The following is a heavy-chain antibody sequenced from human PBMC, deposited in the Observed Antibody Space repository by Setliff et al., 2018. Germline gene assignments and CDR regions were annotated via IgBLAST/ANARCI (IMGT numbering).Heavy chain of an antibody. CDR1: GFTFSTYR. CDR2: IWDDGGNK. V-gene: IGHV3-33*08. D-gene: IGHD2-15*01. CDR3: ARTCSGSGCYAGLES. J-gene: IGHJ4*02. Sequence: PGGSLSLSCAASGFTFSTYRMHWVRQAPGKGLEWVAVIWDDGGNKYHADSVKGRFTISRDNSKNTLYLQMNSLRPEDTAVHYCARTCSGSGCYAGLESWGQGTPVTVSS.